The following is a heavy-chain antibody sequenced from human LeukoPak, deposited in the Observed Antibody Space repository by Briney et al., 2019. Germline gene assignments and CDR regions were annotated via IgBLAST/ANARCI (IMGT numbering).Heavy chain of an antibody. CDR3: ARSEVWNRVVY. Sequence: PSETLSLTCTVSGGSLSTYYWSWIRQPPGKGLEWIGYIYNSGSTNYSPSLRSRVTISVDTSKNQFSLKLSSVTAADTAVYYCARSEVWNRVVYWGQGTLVTVSS. CDR1: GGSLSTYY. CDR2: IYNSGST. V-gene: IGHV4-59*12. J-gene: IGHJ4*02. D-gene: IGHD2/OR15-2a*01.